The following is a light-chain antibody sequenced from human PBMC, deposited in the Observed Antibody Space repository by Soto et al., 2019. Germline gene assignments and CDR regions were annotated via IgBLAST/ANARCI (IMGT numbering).Light chain of an antibody. Sequence: QSVLTQPPSASATPGQRVTLSCSGSSSNIGSNTVNWYQQLPGTAPKLLIYSNNQRPSGVPDRFSGSKSGTSASLAISGLQSEDEADYDCAAWDDSLNGVVFGGGTKLTVL. CDR1: SSNIGSNT. CDR2: SNN. CDR3: AAWDDSLNGVV. V-gene: IGLV1-44*01. J-gene: IGLJ2*01.